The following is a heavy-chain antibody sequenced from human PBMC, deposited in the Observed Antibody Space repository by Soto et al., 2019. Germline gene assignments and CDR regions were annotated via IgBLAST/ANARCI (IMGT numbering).Heavy chain of an antibody. J-gene: IGHJ4*02. Sequence: SETLSLTCTVSGGSISSSSYYWGWIRQPPGKGLEWIGSIYYSGSTYYNPSLKSRVTISVDTSKNQFSLKLSSVTAADTAVYYCARHGSGWYSNHEYWGQGTLVTVSS. V-gene: IGHV4-39*01. CDR1: GGSISSSSYY. D-gene: IGHD6-19*01. CDR2: IYYSGST. CDR3: ARHGSGWYSNHEY.